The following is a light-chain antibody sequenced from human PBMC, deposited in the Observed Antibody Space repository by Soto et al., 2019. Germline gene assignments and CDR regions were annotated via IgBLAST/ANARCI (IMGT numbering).Light chain of an antibody. Sequence: SVLTQPRSVSGSPGQSVTISCTGTSSDVGGYNYVSWYQQHPGKAPKLMIYDVSKRPSGVPDRFSGSKSGNTASLTISGLQAEDEADYYCCSYAGSYTLGVFGTGTKVTV. CDR1: SSDVGGYNY. CDR3: CSYAGSYTLGV. CDR2: DVS. V-gene: IGLV2-11*01. J-gene: IGLJ1*01.